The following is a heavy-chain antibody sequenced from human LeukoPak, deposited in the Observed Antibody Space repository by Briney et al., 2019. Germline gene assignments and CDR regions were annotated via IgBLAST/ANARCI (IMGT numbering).Heavy chain of an antibody. CDR3: ARLGGGWSAPIDY. Sequence: QPGGSLRLSCAASGFTFSSYGMHWVRQAPGKGLEWVAFIRYDGNNKYYADSVKGRFTISRDNSKNTLYLQMNSLRAEDTAVYYCARLGGGWSAPIDYWGQGTLVTVSS. J-gene: IGHJ4*02. V-gene: IGHV3-30*02. D-gene: IGHD6-19*01. CDR2: IRYDGNNK. CDR1: GFTFSSYG.